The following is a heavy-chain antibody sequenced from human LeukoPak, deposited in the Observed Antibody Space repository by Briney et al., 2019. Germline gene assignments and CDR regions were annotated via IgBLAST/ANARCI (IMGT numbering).Heavy chain of an antibody. D-gene: IGHD6-19*01. Sequence: GGSLRLSCAASGFTFSSYSMNWVRQAPGKGLEWVSSIGSSSSYIYYADSVKGRFTISRDNAKNSLYLQMNSLRAEDTAVYYCARGIAVAGTRDAFDIWGQGTMVTVSS. J-gene: IGHJ3*02. CDR3: ARGIAVAGTRDAFDI. V-gene: IGHV3-21*01. CDR1: GFTFSSYS. CDR2: IGSSSSYI.